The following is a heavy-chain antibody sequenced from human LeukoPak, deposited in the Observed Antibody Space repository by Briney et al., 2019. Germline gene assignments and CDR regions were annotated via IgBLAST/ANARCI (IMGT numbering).Heavy chain of an antibody. D-gene: IGHD3-9*01. Sequence: SETLSLTCTVSGGPISSYYWSWIRQPPGKGLEWIGYIYYSGSTNYNPSLKSRVTISVDTSKNQFSLKLSSVTAADTAVYYCARGRDILTGYYSNYWGQGTLVTVSS. V-gene: IGHV4-59*01. CDR1: GGPISSYY. CDR2: IYYSGST. J-gene: IGHJ4*02. CDR3: ARGRDILTGYYSNY.